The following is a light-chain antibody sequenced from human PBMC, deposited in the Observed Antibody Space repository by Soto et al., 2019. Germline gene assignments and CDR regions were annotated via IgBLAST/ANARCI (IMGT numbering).Light chain of an antibody. Sequence: IVLPQSPATLSLSPGERATLSCRASQSVNSYLAWYQHKPGQSPRLLIYDASIRATGIPARFSGSGSGTDFTLTISSLEPEDFAVYYCQQRSNWITFGGGTKVEIK. J-gene: IGKJ4*01. CDR1: QSVNSY. CDR3: QQRSNWIT. CDR2: DAS. V-gene: IGKV3-11*01.